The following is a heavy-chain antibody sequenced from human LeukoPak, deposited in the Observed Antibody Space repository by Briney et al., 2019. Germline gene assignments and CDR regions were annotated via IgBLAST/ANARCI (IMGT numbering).Heavy chain of an antibody. CDR3: AREYYYDSTMDY. V-gene: IGHV3-66*02. D-gene: IGHD3-22*01. CDR2: IYSGGST. Sequence: GGSLRLSCAASGFTVSSNYMSWVRQAPGKGLEWVSVIYSGGSTYYADSVKGRFTISRDNSKNTLYLQMNSLRAEDTAVYYCAREYYYDSTMDYWGQGTLVTVSS. CDR1: GFTVSSNY. J-gene: IGHJ4*02.